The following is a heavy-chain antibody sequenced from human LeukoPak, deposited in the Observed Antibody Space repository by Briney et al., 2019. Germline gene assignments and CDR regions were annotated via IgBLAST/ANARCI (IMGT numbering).Heavy chain of an antibody. V-gene: IGHV5-51*01. CDR3: ARTSTPRYCSSTSCPSYYYYMDV. D-gene: IGHD2-2*01. CDR1: GYSFITNW. Sequence: GESLKISCKGSGYSFITNWIGWVRQMPGQGLEWMGIIYPGDSDTRYSPSFQGQVTISADKSISTAYLQWSSLKASDTAMYYCARTSTPRYCSSTSCPSYYYYMDVWGKGTTVTVSS. CDR2: IYPGDSDT. J-gene: IGHJ6*03.